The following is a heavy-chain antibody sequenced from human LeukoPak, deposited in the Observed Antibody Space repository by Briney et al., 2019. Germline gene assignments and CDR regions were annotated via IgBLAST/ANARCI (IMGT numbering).Heavy chain of an antibody. V-gene: IGHV4-4*07. CDR1: GGSIGIYY. D-gene: IGHD3-10*01. J-gene: IGHJ6*03. Sequence: SETLPLTCTVSGGSIGIYYWNWIRQPAGKGLEWIGRIFTSEIANYNPSLKSRVTMSVDTSKNQFSLNLSSVTAADTAVYYCAREISGTYYNPLGYMDVWGKGTTVTVSS. CDR3: AREISGTYYNPLGYMDV. CDR2: IFTSEIA.